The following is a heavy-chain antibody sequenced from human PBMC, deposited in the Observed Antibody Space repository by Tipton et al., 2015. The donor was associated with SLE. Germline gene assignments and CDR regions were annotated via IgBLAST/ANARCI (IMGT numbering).Heavy chain of an antibody. CDR1: GGSFSGYY. CDR2: INHNGST. Sequence: TLSLTCAVYGGSFSGYYCSWVRPPPRKGVGWVGEINHNGSTNYNPSPKSRVTISVDTSKNQFSLKLTPLSAADTAVYYCARGLYGDEPGYWGQGTLVTVSS. V-gene: IGHV4-34*01. D-gene: IGHD4-17*01. CDR3: ARGLYGDEPGY. J-gene: IGHJ4*02.